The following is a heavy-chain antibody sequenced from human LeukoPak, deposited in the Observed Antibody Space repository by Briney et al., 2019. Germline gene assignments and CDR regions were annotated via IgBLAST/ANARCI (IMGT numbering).Heavy chain of an antibody. J-gene: IGHJ1*01. V-gene: IGHV3-23*01. CDR1: GFTFNNYA. D-gene: IGHD2-2*01. Sequence: PRGSLRLSCAASGFTFNNYAMSWVRQAPGKGLEWVSTISGSGGSTYYADSVKGRFTISRDNSKNTLFLQMNSLRAEDTAVYYCAKGGYCDSTTCLPYFQHWGQGTLVTVSS. CDR3: AKGGYCDSTTCLPYFQH. CDR2: ISGSGGST.